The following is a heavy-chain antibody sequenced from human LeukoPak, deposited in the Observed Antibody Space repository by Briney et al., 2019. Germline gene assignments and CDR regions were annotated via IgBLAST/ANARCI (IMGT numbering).Heavy chain of an antibody. CDR3: ASKIGDDLDY. CDR2: TSDDENYK. Sequence: GGSLRLSCAASGYTFSRYAMHWARQAPGKGLEWVAFTSDDENYKYYADSVKGRFTISRDNSKNTLYLQMNSLRAEDTAVYFCASKIGDDLDYWGQGTLVTVSS. V-gene: IGHV3-30*04. J-gene: IGHJ4*02. D-gene: IGHD3-16*01. CDR1: GYTFSRYA.